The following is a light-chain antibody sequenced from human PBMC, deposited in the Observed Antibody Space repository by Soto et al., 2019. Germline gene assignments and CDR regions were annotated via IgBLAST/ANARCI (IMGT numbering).Light chain of an antibody. Sequence: QSALTQPASVSGSPGQSITISCTGTSIDVGGYNYVSWYQQHPGKAPKLMIYEVSNRPSGVSNRFSGSKSGNTASLTISGLQAEDEADYYCSSYTSSIYVFGTGTKLTVL. CDR3: SSYTSSIYV. J-gene: IGLJ1*01. CDR2: EVS. V-gene: IGLV2-14*01. CDR1: SIDVGGYNY.